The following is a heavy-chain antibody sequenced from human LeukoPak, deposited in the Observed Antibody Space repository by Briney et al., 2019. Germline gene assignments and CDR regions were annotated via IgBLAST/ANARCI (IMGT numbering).Heavy chain of an antibody. J-gene: IGHJ3*02. CDR1: GFTFSNYW. D-gene: IGHD3-22*01. CDR3: ARVRSPYYDSSDAFDI. Sequence: GGSLRLSCAASGFTFSNYWMSWVRQAPGEGLEWVANIKQDGSEKYYVDSVEGRFTISRDNAKNSLYLQMNSLRAEDTSVYYCARVRSPYYDSSDAFDIWGQGTMVTVSS. CDR2: IKQDGSEK. V-gene: IGHV3-7*01.